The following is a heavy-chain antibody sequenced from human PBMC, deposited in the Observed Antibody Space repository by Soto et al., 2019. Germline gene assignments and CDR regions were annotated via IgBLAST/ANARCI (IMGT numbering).Heavy chain of an antibody. CDR1: GGSVSSSGNY. J-gene: IGHJ4*02. Sequence: SETLSLTCTVSGGSVSSSGNYWGWIRQPPGKGQEWIGKTYHSGITYYNPSLKGRVTTSVDKSKNQISLRLTSVTAADTAVYYCAREGGGYRFDHWGQGTLVTVSS. D-gene: IGHD3-16*02. CDR3: AREGGGYRFDH. CDR2: TYHSGIT. V-gene: IGHV4-39*07.